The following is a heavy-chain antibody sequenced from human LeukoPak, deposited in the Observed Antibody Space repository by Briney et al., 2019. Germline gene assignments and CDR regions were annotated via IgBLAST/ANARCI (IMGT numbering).Heavy chain of an antibody. CDR1: GGSISSSSYY. J-gene: IGHJ4*02. CDR3: ARQVWGYCSSTSCSYYFDY. Sequence: SETLSLTCTVSGGSISSSSYYWGWIRQPPGKGLEWIGSIYYSGSTYYNLSLKSRVTISVDTSKNQFSLKLSSVTAADTAVYYCARQVWGYCSSTSCSYYFDYWGQGTLVTVSS. D-gene: IGHD2-2*01. CDR2: IYYSGST. V-gene: IGHV4-39*01.